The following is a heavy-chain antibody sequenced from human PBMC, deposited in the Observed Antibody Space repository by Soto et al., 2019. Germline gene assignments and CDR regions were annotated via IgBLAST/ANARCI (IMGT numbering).Heavy chain of an antibody. Sequence: SVKVSCKAPGFTFTSSAVQWVRQARGQRLEWIGWIVVGSGNTNYAQKFQERVTITRDMSTSTAYMELSSLRSEDTAVYYCAAGGSGGSFLGNFDYWGQGTLVTVSS. CDR1: GFTFTSSA. D-gene: IGHD1-26*01. CDR3: AAGGSGGSFLGNFDY. CDR2: IVVGSGNT. J-gene: IGHJ4*02. V-gene: IGHV1-58*01.